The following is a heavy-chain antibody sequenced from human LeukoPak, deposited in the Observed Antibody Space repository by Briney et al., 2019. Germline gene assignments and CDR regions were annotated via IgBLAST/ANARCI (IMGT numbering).Heavy chain of an antibody. CDR3: ASVFDS. Sequence: GGSLRLSCAASGFTFSTYTMNWVRQAPGKGLEWVSSISTSSIYIYYADSLKGRFTISRDNAKNSLYLQMNSLSADDTAVYYCASVFDSWGQGFLVTVSS. CDR1: GFTFSTYT. V-gene: IGHV3-21*01. CDR2: ISTSSIYI. J-gene: IGHJ4*02.